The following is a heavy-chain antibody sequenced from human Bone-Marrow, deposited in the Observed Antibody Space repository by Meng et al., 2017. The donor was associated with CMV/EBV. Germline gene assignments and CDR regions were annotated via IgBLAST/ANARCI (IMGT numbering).Heavy chain of an antibody. CDR2: INPNSGGT. Sequence: ASVKVSCKASGYTFTGYYMHWVRQAPGQGLEWMGWINPNSGGTNYAQKFQGRVTMTRDTSISTAYMELSSLRSEDTAVYYCARDDYGPPPYYYGMDVWGPGTTVTVSS. CDR1: GYTFTGYY. J-gene: IGHJ6*02. CDR3: ARDDYGPPPYYYGMDV. D-gene: IGHD4/OR15-4a*01. V-gene: IGHV1-2*02.